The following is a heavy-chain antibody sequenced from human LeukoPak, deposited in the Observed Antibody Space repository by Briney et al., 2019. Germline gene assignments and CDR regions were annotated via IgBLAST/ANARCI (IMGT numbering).Heavy chain of an antibody. Sequence: GGSLRLSCAASEFMFSDYWMSWVRQAPGKGPESVASINKDGSEEYYADSVKGRFTVSRDNAKNSLFLQMNNLRVEDTAIYYCATYDSWFYVDFWGQGTMVTVS. J-gene: IGHJ4*02. D-gene: IGHD6-13*01. V-gene: IGHV3-7*01. CDR3: ATYDSWFYVDF. CDR1: EFMFSDYW. CDR2: INKDGSEE.